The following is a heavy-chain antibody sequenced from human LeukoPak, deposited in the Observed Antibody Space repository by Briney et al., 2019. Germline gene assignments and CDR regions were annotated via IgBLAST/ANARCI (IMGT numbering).Heavy chain of an antibody. J-gene: IGHJ5*02. CDR1: GFTFSSYA. Sequence: PGGSLRLSCAASGFTFSSYAMSWVRQAPGKGLEWVSAISGSGGSTYYADSVKGRFTISRDNSKNTLYLQMNSLRAEDTAVYYCAKDPAAAGMSGWFDPWGQGTLVTVSS. CDR2: ISGSGGST. CDR3: AKDPAAAGMSGWFDP. D-gene: IGHD6-13*01. V-gene: IGHV3-23*01.